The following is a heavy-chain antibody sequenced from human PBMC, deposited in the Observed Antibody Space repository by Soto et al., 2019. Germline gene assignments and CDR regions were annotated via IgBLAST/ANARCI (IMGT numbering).Heavy chain of an antibody. Sequence: SETLSLTCTVSGGSISSYYWSWIRQPPGKGLEWIGYIYYSGSTNYNPSLKSRVTISVDTSKNQFSLKLSSVTAADTAVYYCAGGEAGIVVVPAAMTYYYYMDVWGKGTTVTAP. J-gene: IGHJ6*03. CDR3: AGGEAGIVVVPAAMTYYYYMDV. D-gene: IGHD2-2*01. CDR1: GGSISSYY. V-gene: IGHV4-59*08. CDR2: IYYSGST.